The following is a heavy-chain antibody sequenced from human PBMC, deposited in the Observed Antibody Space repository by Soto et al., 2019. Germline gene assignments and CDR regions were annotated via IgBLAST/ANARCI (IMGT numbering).Heavy chain of an antibody. CDR1: GYSFTSYW. D-gene: IGHD2-2*01. Sequence: PGESLKISCKGSGYSFTSYWIGWVRQMPGKGLEWMGTIYPGDFDTRYSPSFQGQVAISADKSISTAYLQWSSLKASDTAMYYCARGYCGSTSCEYSNWFDPWGQGTLVTVAS. CDR2: IYPGDFDT. J-gene: IGHJ5*02. V-gene: IGHV5-51*01. CDR3: ARGYCGSTSCEYSNWFDP.